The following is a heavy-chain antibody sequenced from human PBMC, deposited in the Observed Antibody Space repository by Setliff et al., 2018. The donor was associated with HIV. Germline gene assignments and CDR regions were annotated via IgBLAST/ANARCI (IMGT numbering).Heavy chain of an antibody. CDR3: ARGRYSYGPGWFDS. J-gene: IGHJ5*01. V-gene: IGHV4-39*07. CDR2: IFYSGTT. Sequence: KPSETLSLTCSVSGAFTTSSLYSWGWFRQSPGKGLEWIGTIFYSGTTTYNPSLKSRITIPVDTSKKEFSLNLSSLTAADTAVFYCARGRYSYGPGWFDSWAQGAVVTVSS. D-gene: IGHD5-18*01. CDR1: GAFTTSSLYS.